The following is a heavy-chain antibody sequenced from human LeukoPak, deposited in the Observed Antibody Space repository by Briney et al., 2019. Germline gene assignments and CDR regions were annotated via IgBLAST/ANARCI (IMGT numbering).Heavy chain of an antibody. CDR2: INPSGGST. CDR3: ARVHRIAAAGNWFDP. D-gene: IGHD6-13*01. V-gene: IGHV1-46*01. CDR1: GYTFTSYY. Sequence: GASVKVSCKASGYTFTSYYMHWVRQAPGQGLEWMGIINPSGGSTSYAQKFQGRVTVTRDTSTSTVYMELSSLRSEDTAVYYCARVHRIAAAGNWFDPWGQGTLVTVSS. J-gene: IGHJ5*02.